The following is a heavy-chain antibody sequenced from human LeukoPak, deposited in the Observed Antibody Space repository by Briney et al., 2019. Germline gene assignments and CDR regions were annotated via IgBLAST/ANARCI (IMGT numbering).Heavy chain of an antibody. J-gene: IGHJ4*02. CDR1: GFTISSYW. Sequence: PGGSLRLSCAASGFTISSYWMSWVRQAPGKELEWVANIKQDGSEKYYVDSVKGRFTISRDNAKNSVYLQMNSLRAEDTAVYYCASGYYYDSSGPPDYFDYWGKGTLVTVSS. CDR2: IKQDGSEK. D-gene: IGHD3-22*01. CDR3: ASGYYYDSSGPPDYFDY. V-gene: IGHV3-7*01.